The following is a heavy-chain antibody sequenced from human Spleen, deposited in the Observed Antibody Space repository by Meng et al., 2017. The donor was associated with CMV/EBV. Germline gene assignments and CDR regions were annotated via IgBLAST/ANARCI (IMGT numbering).Heavy chain of an antibody. CDR2: IKQDGSEK. Sequence: GESLKISCAASGFTFSSYWMSWVRQAPGKGLEWVANIKQDGSEKYYVDSVKGRFTISRDNAQNSLYLQMNSLRAEDTAVYYCGYGMDVWGQGTTVTVSS. J-gene: IGHJ6*02. V-gene: IGHV3-7*01. CDR1: GFTFSSYW. CDR3: GYGMDV.